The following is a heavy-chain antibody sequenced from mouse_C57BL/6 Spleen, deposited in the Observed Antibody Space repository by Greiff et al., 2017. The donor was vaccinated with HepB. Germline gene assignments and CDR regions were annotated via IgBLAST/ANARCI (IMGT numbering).Heavy chain of an antibody. V-gene: IGHV7-3*01. CDR2: IRNKANGYTT. J-gene: IGHJ2*01. Sequence: DVKLVESGGGLVQPGGSLSLSCAASGFTFTDYYMSWVRQPPGKALEWLGFIRNKANGYTTEYSASVKGRFTISRDNSKSILYLQMNALRDEDSATYYCGRYRYYGSSGDIDYWGQGTTLTVSS. CDR1: GFTFTDYY. CDR3: GRYRYYGSSGDIDY. D-gene: IGHD1-1*01.